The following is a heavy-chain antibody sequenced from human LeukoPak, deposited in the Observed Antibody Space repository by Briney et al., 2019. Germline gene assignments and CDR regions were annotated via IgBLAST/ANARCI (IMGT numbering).Heavy chain of an antibody. CDR3: AKDQPPYRGYSYGLGSHLDY. V-gene: IGHV4-34*01. J-gene: IGHJ4*02. CDR2: INHSGST. Sequence: PSGTLSLTCAVYGGSFSGYYWSWIRQPPGKGLEWIGEINHSGSTNYNPSLKSRVTISVDTSKNQFSLKLSSVTAADTAVYYCAKDQPPYRGYSYGLGSHLDYWGQGTLVTVSS. CDR1: GGSFSGYY. D-gene: IGHD5-18*01.